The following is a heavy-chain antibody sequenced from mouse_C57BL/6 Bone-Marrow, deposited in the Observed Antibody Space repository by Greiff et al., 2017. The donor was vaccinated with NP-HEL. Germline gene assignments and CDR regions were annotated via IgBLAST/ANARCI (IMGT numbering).Heavy chain of an antibody. V-gene: IGHV5-17*01. Sequence: EVMLVESGGGLVKPGGSLKLSCAASGFTFSDYGMHWVRQAPEKGLEWVAYISSGSSTIYYADTVKGRFTISRDNAKNTLFLQMTSLRSEDTAMYYCARSGDGYYGYWGQGTTLTVSS. CDR1: GFTFSDYG. CDR2: ISSGSSTI. D-gene: IGHD2-3*01. J-gene: IGHJ2*01. CDR3: ARSGDGYYGY.